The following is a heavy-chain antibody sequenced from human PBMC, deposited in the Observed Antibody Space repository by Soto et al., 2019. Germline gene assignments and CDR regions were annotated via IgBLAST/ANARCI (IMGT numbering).Heavy chain of an antibody. CDR1: GDSFNDYY. CDR2: INPNGGVT. D-gene: IGHD5-12*01. CDR3: ARESGGATATLDYYYFYMDV. V-gene: IGHV1-2*02. Sequence: ASVKVSCKTSGDSFNDYYIHWVRQAPGQGLEWMGWINPNGGVTKYAQKFQGRVTVTRDTSIRTVYMELSSLRSDDTAVYYCARESGGATATLDYYYFYMDVWGKGTTVTVSS. J-gene: IGHJ6*03.